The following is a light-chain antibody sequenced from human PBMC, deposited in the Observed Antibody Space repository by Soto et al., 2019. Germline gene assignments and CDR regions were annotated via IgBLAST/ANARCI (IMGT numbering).Light chain of an antibody. Sequence: EIVMTQSPATLSVSPGGRATLSCRASQSISDTLAWYQQKPGQAPRLLIHGASTRATGFPARFSGSGSGTDFTLTISSLQSEDFAVYYCQQYNNWPPITFGQGTLLEVK. CDR3: QQYNNWPPIT. J-gene: IGKJ5*01. CDR2: GAS. CDR1: QSISDT. V-gene: IGKV3-15*01.